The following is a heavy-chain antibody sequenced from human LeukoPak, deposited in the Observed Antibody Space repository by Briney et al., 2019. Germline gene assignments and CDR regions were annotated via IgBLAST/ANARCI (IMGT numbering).Heavy chain of an antibody. J-gene: IGHJ5*02. D-gene: IGHD1/OR15-1a*01. Sequence: GGSLRHACAACGFEFSGFVMRWVRQAPGKGLEWVSSVGGGDTYYADSVKGRFTISRDNSKNTIFLQMNSLRAEDTAVYYCVKDGVSFNNNWDWFYRWGQGGLVTVSS. CDR2: SVGGGDT. CDR3: VKDGVSFNNNWDWFYR. CDR1: GFEFSGFV. V-gene: IGHV3-23*01.